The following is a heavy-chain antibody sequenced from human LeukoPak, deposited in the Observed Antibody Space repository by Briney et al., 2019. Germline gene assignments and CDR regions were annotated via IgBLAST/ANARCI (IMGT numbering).Heavy chain of an antibody. V-gene: IGHV1-69*04. CDR2: IIPILGIA. D-gene: IGHD5-12*01. Sequence: GSSVKVSCKASGGTFISYAISWVRQAPGQGLEWMGRIIPILGIANYAQKFQGRVTITADKSTSTAYMELSSRRSEDTAVYYCASAPLDIVATSNFDYWGQGTLVTVSS. CDR1: GGTFISYA. J-gene: IGHJ4*02. CDR3: ASAPLDIVATSNFDY.